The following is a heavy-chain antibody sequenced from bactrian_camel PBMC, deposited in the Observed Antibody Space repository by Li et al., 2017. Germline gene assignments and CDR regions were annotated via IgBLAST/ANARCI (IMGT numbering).Heavy chain of an antibody. J-gene: IGHJ4*01. D-gene: IGHD7*01. CDR3: ATGAGLSWLQFVGRTQLTH. V-gene: IGHV3S53*01. Sequence: VQLVESGGGSVKAGGSLRLSCAVAGTRISTYCMAWFRQAPGKEREGVAVIDDLGITTYKDSMRGRFTISKDSAKKTLYLQMDSLKVEDTAAYYCATGAGLSWLQFVGRTQLTHRGQGTQVTVS. CDR1: GTRISTYC. CDR2: IDDLGIT.